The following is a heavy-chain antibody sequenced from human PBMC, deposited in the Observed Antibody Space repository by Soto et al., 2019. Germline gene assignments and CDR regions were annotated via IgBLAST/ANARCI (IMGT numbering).Heavy chain of an antibody. D-gene: IGHD3-22*01. V-gene: IGHV1-18*01. CDR2: ISAYNGNT. Sequence: ASVKFSCKASGYTFTSYGISWVRQAPGQGLEWMGWISAYNGNTNYAQKLQGRVTMTTDTSTSTAYMELRSLRSDDTAVYYCARDQANYYDSSGYYSVYWGKGTLVTVSS. CDR1: GYTFTSYG. CDR3: ARDQANYYDSSGYYSVY. J-gene: IGHJ4*02.